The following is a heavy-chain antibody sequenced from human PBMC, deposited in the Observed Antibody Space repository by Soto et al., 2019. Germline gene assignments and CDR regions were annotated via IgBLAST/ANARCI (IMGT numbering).Heavy chain of an antibody. V-gene: IGHV3-74*01. J-gene: IGHJ4*02. D-gene: IGHD3-22*01. Sequence: GSLRLSCAASGFPFSTNWMHWVRQAPGKGLVWVSRINSDGSSRSYADSVQDRFTVSRDNAKNTLYLQMNSLRVEDTAVYYCARHKYHSSGPSAYWGQGTLVTVSS. CDR2: INSDGSSR. CDR1: GFPFSTNW. CDR3: ARHKYHSSGPSAY.